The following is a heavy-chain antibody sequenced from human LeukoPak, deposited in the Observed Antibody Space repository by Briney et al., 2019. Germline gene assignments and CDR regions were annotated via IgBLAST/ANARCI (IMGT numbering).Heavy chain of an antibody. Sequence: PGGSLRLSCAVSGFTFSSYAMSWVRQAPGKGLEWVSAIDSSGSYTWYDDSVKGRFTISRDNSKNTLYLQMNSLRAEDTAVYYCAIPFDYHDAFDIWGQGTMVTVSS. V-gene: IGHV3-23*05. CDR3: AIPFDYHDAFDI. CDR2: IDSSGSYT. CDR1: GFTFSSYA. J-gene: IGHJ3*02. D-gene: IGHD5-12*01.